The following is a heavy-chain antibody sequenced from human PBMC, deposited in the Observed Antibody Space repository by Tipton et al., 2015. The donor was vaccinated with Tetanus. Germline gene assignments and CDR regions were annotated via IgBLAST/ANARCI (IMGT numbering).Heavy chain of an antibody. Sequence: QSGAEVKKPGESLKISCKGSGYSFSSYWIGWVRQMPGKGLEWMGSIYPGDSNTRYSPSFQGPVTISADKSISTAYLQVSSLQASDTAMYYCARRRAYTALGLWLDPWGQGTLVTVSS. J-gene: IGHJ5*02. CDR2: IYPGDSNT. V-gene: IGHV5-51*01. D-gene: IGHD2-21*02. CDR1: GYSFSSYW. CDR3: ARRRAYTALGLWLDP.